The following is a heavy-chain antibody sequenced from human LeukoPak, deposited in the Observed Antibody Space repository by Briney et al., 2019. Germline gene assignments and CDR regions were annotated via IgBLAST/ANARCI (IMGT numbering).Heavy chain of an antibody. V-gene: IGHV3-53*01. D-gene: IGHD1-26*01. Sequence: GGSLRLSCVASGFTVSTNHMNWVRQAPGRGLEWVSVIHNGGSTYYADSVKGRFTISRDNSKNTLYLQLNSLRVEDTAVYYCATSIVGFTYDEHFQHWGQAPWSPSRQ. CDR1: GFTVSTNH. CDR3: ATSIVGFTYDEHFQH. J-gene: IGHJ1*01. CDR2: IHNGGST.